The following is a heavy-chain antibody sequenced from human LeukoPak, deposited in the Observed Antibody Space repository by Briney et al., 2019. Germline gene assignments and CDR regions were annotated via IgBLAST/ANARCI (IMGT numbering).Heavy chain of an antibody. CDR1: GFTFSSYA. V-gene: IGHV3-64*01. Sequence: AGGSLRLSCAASGFTFSSYAMHWVRQAPGKGLEYVSAISSNGGSTYYANSVKGRFTISRDNSKNTLYLQMGSLRAEDMAVYYCARDGTQTYYDFWSGYLGFDPWGQGTLVTVSS. CDR2: ISSNGGST. CDR3: ARDGTQTYYDFWSGYLGFDP. J-gene: IGHJ5*02. D-gene: IGHD3-3*01.